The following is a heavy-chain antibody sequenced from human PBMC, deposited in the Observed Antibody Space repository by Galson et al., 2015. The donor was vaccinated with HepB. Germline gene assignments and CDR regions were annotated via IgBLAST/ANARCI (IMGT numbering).Heavy chain of an antibody. J-gene: IGHJ4*02. CDR2: ISWNSGSI. D-gene: IGHD3-3*01. CDR3: AKDAYYDFWSGYYPPFDY. Sequence: SLRLSCAASGFTFDDYAMHWVRQAPGKGLEWVSGISWNSGSIGYADSVKGRFTISRDNAKNSLYLQMNSLRAEDTALYYCAKDAYYDFWSGYYPPFDYWGQGTLVTVSS. V-gene: IGHV3-9*01. CDR1: GFTFDDYA.